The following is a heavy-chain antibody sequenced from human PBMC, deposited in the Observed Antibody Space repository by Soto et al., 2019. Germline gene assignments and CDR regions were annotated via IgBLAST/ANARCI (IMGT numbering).Heavy chain of an antibody. J-gene: IGHJ6*02. CDR2: ISGSGGST. V-gene: IGHV3-23*01. CDR3: AKDKVSYYGMDV. CDR1: GFTFSSYA. Sequence: GGSLRLSCAASGFTFSSYAMSWVRQAPGKGLEWVSAISGSGGSTYYADSVKGRSTISRDNSKNTLYLQMNSLRAEDTAVYYCAKDKVSYYGMDVWGQGTTVTVSS.